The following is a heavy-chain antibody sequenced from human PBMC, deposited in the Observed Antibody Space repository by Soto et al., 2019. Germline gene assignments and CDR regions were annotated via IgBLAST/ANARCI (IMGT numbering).Heavy chain of an antibody. Sequence: ASVKVSCKASGYTFTGYYMHWVRQAPGQGLEWMGWINPNSGGTNYAQKFQGWVTMTRDTSISTAYMELSRLRSDDTAVYYCARGSLCSGGSCYFRDWYFDLWGRGTLVTVSS. CDR3: ARGSLCSGGSCYFRDWYFDL. V-gene: IGHV1-2*04. D-gene: IGHD2-15*01. J-gene: IGHJ2*01. CDR2: INPNSGGT. CDR1: GYTFTGYY.